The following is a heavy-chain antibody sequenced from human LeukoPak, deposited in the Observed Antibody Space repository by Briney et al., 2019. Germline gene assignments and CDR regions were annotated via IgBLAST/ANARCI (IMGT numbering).Heavy chain of an antibody. CDR1: GFTFSSYT. CDR2: IGTSASST. J-gene: IGHJ4*02. Sequence: PGGSLRLSCGASGFTFSSYTMTWVRQAPGKGLEYVSGIGTSASSTTYADSVKGRFTISRDNSKNTLYLQMNSLRVEDTAVYYCAKDPNWDRGYWGQGTLVTVSS. V-gene: IGHV3-23*01. CDR3: AKDPNWDRGY. D-gene: IGHD7-27*01.